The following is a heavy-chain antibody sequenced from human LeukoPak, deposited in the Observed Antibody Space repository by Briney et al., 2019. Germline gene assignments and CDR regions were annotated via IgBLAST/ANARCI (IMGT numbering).Heavy chain of an antibody. Sequence: PGGSLRLSCAASGFTFSSYWMSWVRQAPGKGLEWLANVKPDESEKYYADSVKGQFTISRDNAKNSVYLQMNSLRAEDTAVYYCVTHEVTVITRSTFDNWGQGTLVTVSS. D-gene: IGHD4-23*01. CDR3: VTHEVTVITRSTFDN. CDR1: GFTFSSYW. J-gene: IGHJ4*02. CDR2: VKPDESEK. V-gene: IGHV3-7*01.